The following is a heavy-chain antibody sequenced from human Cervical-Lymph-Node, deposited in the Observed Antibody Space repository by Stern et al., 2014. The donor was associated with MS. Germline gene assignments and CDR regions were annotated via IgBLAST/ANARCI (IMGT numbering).Heavy chain of an antibody. V-gene: IGHV5-51*01. CDR1: GYNFPVYW. CDR3: ARHTGDYAFDY. D-gene: IGHD4-17*01. J-gene: IGHJ4*02. Sequence: EVQLVESGAEVKKPGESLKISCQGSGYNFPVYWIGWVRQTPGKGLEWVGIIYPPDSETRYNPSFQGQVSMSVDKSVSTAYLQWSSLQTSDTALYSCARHTGDYAFDYWGQGTLVIVSS. CDR2: IYPPDSET.